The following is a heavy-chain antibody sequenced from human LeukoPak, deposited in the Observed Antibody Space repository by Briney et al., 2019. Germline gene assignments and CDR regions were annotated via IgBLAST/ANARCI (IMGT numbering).Heavy chain of an antibody. CDR2: IYPGDSDT. V-gene: IGHV5-51*01. Sequence: GESLKISCKGSGYSFTSYWIGWVRQMPGKGLEWMGIIYPGDSDTRYSPSFQGQVTISADKSISTAYLQWSSLKASDTAMYYCATSQIYDSSGYQPKYFVYWGQGTLVTVSS. J-gene: IGHJ4*02. D-gene: IGHD3-22*01. CDR1: GYSFTSYW. CDR3: ATSQIYDSSGYQPKYFVY.